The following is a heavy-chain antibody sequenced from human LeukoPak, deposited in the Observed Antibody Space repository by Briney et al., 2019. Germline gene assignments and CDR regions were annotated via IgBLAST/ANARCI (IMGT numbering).Heavy chain of an antibody. Sequence: ASVKVSCEASGCTFTSYYMHWVRQAPGQGLEWMGIINPSGGSTSYAQKFQGRVTMTRDTSTSTVYMELSSLRSEDTAVYYCARAKLWHPGDYWGQGTLVTVSS. CDR1: GCTFTSYY. CDR2: INPSGGST. J-gene: IGHJ4*02. D-gene: IGHD5-18*01. V-gene: IGHV1-46*01. CDR3: ARAKLWHPGDY.